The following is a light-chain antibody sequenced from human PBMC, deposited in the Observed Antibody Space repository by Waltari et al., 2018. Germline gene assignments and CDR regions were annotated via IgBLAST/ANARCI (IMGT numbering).Light chain of an antibody. CDR1: SGHSSNV. Sequence: QLVVTQSPSASASLGASVKLTCTLSSGHSSNVIAWLQQQPEKGPRYLMKVNSDGSHSKGGGIPDRFSGSSSGAERYLTIASLQSEDEADYYCQPGGHGTWVFGGGTKLTFL. J-gene: IGLJ3*02. CDR3: QPGGHGTWV. CDR2: VNSDGSH. V-gene: IGLV4-69*01.